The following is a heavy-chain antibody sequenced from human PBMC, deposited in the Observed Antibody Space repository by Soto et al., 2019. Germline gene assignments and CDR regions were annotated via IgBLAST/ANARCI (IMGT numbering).Heavy chain of an antibody. CDR2: IIPIFGTA. CDR3: ARDMGFSGSSYGMEV. D-gene: IGHD6-6*01. CDR1: GGTNSSYS. J-gene: IGHJ6*02. V-gene: IGHV1-69*13. Sequence: SVKVTCNASGGTNSSYSISWVQQAPEQGLEWMGGIIPIFGTANYAQKFQGRVTITADESTSTAYMELSSLRSEDTAVFYCARDMGFSGSSYGMEVWGQGTTVTVSS.